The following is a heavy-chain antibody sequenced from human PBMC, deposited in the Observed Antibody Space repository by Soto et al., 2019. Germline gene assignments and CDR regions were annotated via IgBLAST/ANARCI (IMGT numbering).Heavy chain of an antibody. J-gene: IGHJ3*02. Sequence: QVQLVQSGAEVKKPGSSVKVSCKASGGTFSSYAISWVRQAPGQGLEWMGGIIPIFGTANYAQKFQGRVTITADESTSTAYMELSSLRSEDTAVYYCARELTVRYDIFLPSFDIWGQGTMVTVSS. CDR1: GGTFSSYA. CDR3: ARELTVRYDIFLPSFDI. CDR2: IIPIFGTA. V-gene: IGHV1-69*01. D-gene: IGHD3-9*01.